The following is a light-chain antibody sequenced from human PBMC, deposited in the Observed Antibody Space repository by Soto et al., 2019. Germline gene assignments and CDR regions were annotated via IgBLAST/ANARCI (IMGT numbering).Light chain of an antibody. CDR2: SAS. V-gene: IGKV3-15*01. Sequence: DRVMTQSPATLSVSPGDRATLSCRASQTISSNLAWYQQKPGQPPRLLIHSASTRATGIPARFSGSGSGTEFTLTISSLQSEDFAVYYCQQYHNWPWTFGQGTEVEIK. CDR1: QTISSN. J-gene: IGKJ1*01. CDR3: QQYHNWPWT.